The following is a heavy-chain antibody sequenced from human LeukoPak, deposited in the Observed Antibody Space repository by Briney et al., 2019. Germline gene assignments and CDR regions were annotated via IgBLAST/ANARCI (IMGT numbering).Heavy chain of an antibody. Sequence: SVKVSCKASGGTFSSYAISWVRQAPGQGLKWMGRIMPIFGIANYAQKFQGRVTITADKSTSTAYMELSSLRSEDTAVYYCARVGRDGYTNAFDIWGQGTMVTVSS. CDR1: GGTFSSYA. CDR3: ARVGRDGYTNAFDI. J-gene: IGHJ3*02. CDR2: IMPIFGIA. V-gene: IGHV1-69*04. D-gene: IGHD5-24*01.